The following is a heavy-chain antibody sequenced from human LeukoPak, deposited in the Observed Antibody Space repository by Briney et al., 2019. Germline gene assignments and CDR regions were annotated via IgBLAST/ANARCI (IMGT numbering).Heavy chain of an antibody. CDR2: IKPNYGDT. J-gene: IGHJ4*02. V-gene: IGHV1-2*02. CDR1: GYSFTHHN. CDR3: ARVLSAVTSTFDY. D-gene: IGHD4-17*01. Sequence: ASVKVSCKASGYSFTHHNVHWVRQAPGQPLEWMGWIKPNYGDTKFSQKFQARVTLTSDPSIDTAYMEMSGLTSDDTAIYYCARVLSAVTSTFDYWGQGTLVTVSS.